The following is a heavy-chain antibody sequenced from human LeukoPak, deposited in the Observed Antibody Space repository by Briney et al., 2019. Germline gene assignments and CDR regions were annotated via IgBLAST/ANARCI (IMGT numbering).Heavy chain of an antibody. V-gene: IGHV4-38-2*02. CDR3: ARARREMVDY. CDR2: IYHSGRT. CDR1: VYSISRGYY. D-gene: IGHD5-24*01. J-gene: IGHJ4*02. Sequence: SETLSLTCTVSVYSISRGYYWGWIGQPPGKGLEWIGSIYHSGRTYYNPSLKSRVTISVDTSKNQFSLKLSSVTAADTAVYYCARARREMVDYWGQGTLVTVSS.